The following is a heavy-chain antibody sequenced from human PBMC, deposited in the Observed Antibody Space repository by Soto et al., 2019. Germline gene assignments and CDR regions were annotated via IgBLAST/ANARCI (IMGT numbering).Heavy chain of an antibody. CDR2: MNPNSGNT. V-gene: IGHV1-8*01. CDR3: ARGHHYYDSSGYYYVYYFDY. J-gene: IGHJ4*02. CDR1: GYTFTSYD. D-gene: IGHD3-22*01. Sequence: RASVKVSCKASGYTFTSYDINWVRQATGQGLEWMGWMNPNSGNTGYAQKFQGRVTMTRNTSISTAYMELSSLRSEDTAVYYCARGHHYYDSSGYYYVYYFDYWGQGTLVTVSS.